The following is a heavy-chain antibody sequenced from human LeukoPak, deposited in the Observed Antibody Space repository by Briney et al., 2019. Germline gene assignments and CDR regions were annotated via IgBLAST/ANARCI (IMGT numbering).Heavy chain of an antibody. CDR1: GGTFSSYT. J-gene: IGHJ4*02. CDR2: IIPILGIA. CDR3: AREAVAGTPFPLFDY. D-gene: IGHD6-19*01. Sequence: ASVKVSCKASGGTFSSYTISWVRQAPGQGLEWMGRIIPILGIANYAQKFQGRVTITADKPTSTAYMELSSLRSEDTAVYYCAREAVAGTPFPLFDYWGQGTLVTVSS. V-gene: IGHV1-69*04.